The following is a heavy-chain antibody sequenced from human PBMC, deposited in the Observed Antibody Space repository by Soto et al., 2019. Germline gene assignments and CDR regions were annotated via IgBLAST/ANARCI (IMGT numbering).Heavy chain of an antibody. CDR1: GYPVTAYY. CDR2: INPATGAA. J-gene: IGHJ3*02. D-gene: IGHD3-3*01. Sequence: QLHLVQSGAVVKKPGASVTVSCSASGYPVTAYYMHWVRQAPGRGLEWMGGINPATGAAKYTQTLQGRGTMARDTSTSTFFMELSGLTSEDTAVFYCARGGGVGVAGSAAFDMWGQGTLVTVSS. V-gene: IGHV1-2*02. CDR3: ARGGGVGVAGSAAFDM.